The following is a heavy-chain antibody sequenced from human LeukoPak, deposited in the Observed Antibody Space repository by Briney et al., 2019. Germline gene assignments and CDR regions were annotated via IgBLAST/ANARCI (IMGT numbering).Heavy chain of an antibody. CDR1: GGSFSGYY. V-gene: IGHV4-34*01. D-gene: IGHD3-22*01. Sequence: PSETLSLTCAVYGGSFSGYYWSWIRQPPGKGLEWISQINHSGSTNYNPSFKSRVTISVDTSKNQFSLKLKSVTATDTAVYYCARGNPHNSDRTGYNKDVWTKAVSSYFDSWGQGALVTVSS. CDR3: ARGNPHNSDRTGYNKDVWTKAVSSYFDS. CDR2: INHSGST. J-gene: IGHJ4*02.